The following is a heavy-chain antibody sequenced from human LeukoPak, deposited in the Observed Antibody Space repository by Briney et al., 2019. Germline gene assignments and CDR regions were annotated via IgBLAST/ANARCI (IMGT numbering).Heavy chain of an antibody. V-gene: IGHV4-39*01. J-gene: IGHJ1*01. CDR2: IYYSGRT. Sequence: SETLSLTCSVSGDSVSRSDSYWDWIRQPPGKGLEWIGTIYYSGRTYYSPSLKSRVPMSVDPSNNQFSPNLRSVTAADTALYYCARRRYYDGSGYLEWGQGTLLSVSS. D-gene: IGHD3-22*01. CDR3: ARRRYYDGSGYLE. CDR1: GDSVSRSDSY.